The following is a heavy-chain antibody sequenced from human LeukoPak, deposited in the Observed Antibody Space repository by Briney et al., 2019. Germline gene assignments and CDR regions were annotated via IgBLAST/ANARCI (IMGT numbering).Heavy chain of an antibody. Sequence: PGGSLRLSCAASGFTFSSYAMHWVRQAPGKGLEWVAVISYDGSNKYYADSVKGRFTTSRDNSKNTLYLQMNSLRAEDTAVYYCARDPIAAAALDYWGQGTLVTISS. CDR3: ARDPIAAAALDY. CDR1: GFTFSSYA. J-gene: IGHJ4*02. V-gene: IGHV3-30*04. CDR2: ISYDGSNK. D-gene: IGHD6-13*01.